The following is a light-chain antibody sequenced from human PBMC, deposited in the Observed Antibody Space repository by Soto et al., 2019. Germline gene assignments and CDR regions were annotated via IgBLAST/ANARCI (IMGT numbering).Light chain of an antibody. Sequence: QSVLTQPASVSGSPGQSITISCTGTSSDVGSYNLVSWYQQYPGKAPKLMIYEGDKRPSGVSYRFSGSKSGNTASLTISGLQTEDEADYYCCSYAGSNTYVFGTGTKLTV. CDR3: CSYAGSNTYV. J-gene: IGLJ1*01. CDR1: SSDVGSYNL. V-gene: IGLV2-23*01. CDR2: EGD.